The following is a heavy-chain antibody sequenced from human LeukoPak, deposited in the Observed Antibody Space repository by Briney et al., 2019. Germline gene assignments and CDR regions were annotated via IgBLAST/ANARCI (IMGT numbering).Heavy chain of an antibody. CDR2: ISGTGGST. D-gene: IGHD3-3*01. J-gene: IGHJ6*03. V-gene: IGHV3-23*01. CDR1: GFTFSTYA. Sequence: PGGSLRLSCAVSGFTFSTYAMTWVRQAPGKGLDWVSAISGTGGSTYYADSVKGRFTISRDNSKNTLYLQMNSLRAEDTAVYYCAKVGSTIFGVVAYYYMDVWGKGTTVTVSS. CDR3: AKVGSTIFGVVAYYYMDV.